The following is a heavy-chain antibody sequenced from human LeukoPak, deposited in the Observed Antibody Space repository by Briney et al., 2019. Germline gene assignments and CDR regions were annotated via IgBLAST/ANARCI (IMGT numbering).Heavy chain of an antibody. CDR3: ARDPASRAWFDP. Sequence: PSETLSLTCTVSGGSISSSSYYWGWIRQPPGKGLEWIGSIYYSGSTYYNPSLKSRVTISVDTSKNQFSLKLSSVTAADTAVYYCARDPASRAWFDPWGQGTLVTVSS. CDR2: IYYSGST. V-gene: IGHV4-39*02. J-gene: IGHJ5*02. D-gene: IGHD6-25*01. CDR1: GGSISSSSYY.